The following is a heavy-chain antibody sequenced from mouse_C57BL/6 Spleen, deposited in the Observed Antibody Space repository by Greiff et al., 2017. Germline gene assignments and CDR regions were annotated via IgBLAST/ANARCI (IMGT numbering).Heavy chain of an antibody. J-gene: IGHJ2*01. CDR3: ARLGGSSYYFDY. CDR1: GYTFTSYT. CDR2: INPSSGYT. Sequence: VQLQQSGAELARPGASVKMSCKASGYTFTSYTMHWVKQRPGQGLEWIGYINPSSGYTKYNQKFKDKATLTADKSASTAYMQLSSLTSEDSAVYYCARLGGSSYYFDYWGQGTTLTVSS. V-gene: IGHV1-4*01.